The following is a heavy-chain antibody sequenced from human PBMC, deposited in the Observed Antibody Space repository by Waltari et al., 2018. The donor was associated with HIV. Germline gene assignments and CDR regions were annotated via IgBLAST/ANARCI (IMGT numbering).Heavy chain of an antibody. D-gene: IGHD3-22*01. CDR3: AKDGGMIVVVKYFDY. Sequence: QVQLVECGGGLVHPWRSLRLSCAASGFTFMSYVRHGVGHAPGKGLEGVAVISDDGSNKYYADSVKGRFTISRDNSKNTLYLQMNSLRAEDTAVYYCAKDGGMIVVVKYFDYWGQGTLVTVSS. CDR2: ISDDGSNK. CDR1: GFTFMSYV. J-gene: IGHJ4*02. V-gene: IGHV3-30*18.